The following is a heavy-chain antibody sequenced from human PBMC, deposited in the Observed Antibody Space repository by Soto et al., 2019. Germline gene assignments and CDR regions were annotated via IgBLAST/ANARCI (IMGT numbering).Heavy chain of an antibody. J-gene: IGHJ6*02. D-gene: IGHD6-13*01. CDR3: AFTQGSSSWWDHYGMDV. Sequence: SETLSLPSAVHGGSFSGFYWDWIRQPPGKGLEWIGEVNHGGTSNYNPSLKSRAIISVDTSKNQFSLKLTSVTAADTAVYYCAFTQGSSSWWDHYGMDVWGQGTTVTVSS. CDR2: VNHGGTS. V-gene: IGHV4-34*01. CDR1: GGSFSGFY.